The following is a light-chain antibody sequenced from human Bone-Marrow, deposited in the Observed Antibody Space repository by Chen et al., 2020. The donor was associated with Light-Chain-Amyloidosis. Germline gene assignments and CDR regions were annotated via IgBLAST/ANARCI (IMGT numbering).Light chain of an antibody. V-gene: IGLV3-19*01. CDR1: SLRGYY. CDR2: GKN. CDR3: NSRDSRNRWV. Sequence: SSELTQDPVVSVALGPTVTITCRGDSLRGYYASWYQQKPGQAPVLVLFGKNNRPSGLPDRSSGSSSGNTAHWTITGAKAEDEADYYWNSRDSRNRWVFGGGTKLTVL. J-gene: IGLJ3*02.